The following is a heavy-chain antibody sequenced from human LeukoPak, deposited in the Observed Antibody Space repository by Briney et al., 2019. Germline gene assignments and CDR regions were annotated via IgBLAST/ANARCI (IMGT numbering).Heavy chain of an antibody. CDR1: GFTFSSYS. CDR3: ASDVWYYSGGDY. D-gene: IGHD3-10*01. CDR2: ISSSSSYI. V-gene: IGHV3-21*01. Sequence: GGSLRLSCAASGFTFSSYSMNWVRQAPGKGLEWVSSISSSSSYIYYADSVKGRFTISRDNAKNSLYLQMNSLRVEDTAVYYCASDVWYYSGGDYWGQGTLVTVSS. J-gene: IGHJ4*02.